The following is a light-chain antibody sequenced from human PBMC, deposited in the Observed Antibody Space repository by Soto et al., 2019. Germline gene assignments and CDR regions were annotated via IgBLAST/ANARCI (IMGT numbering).Light chain of an antibody. CDR3: QQHGQWPIT. CDR2: GIS. J-gene: IGKJ5*01. Sequence: EIVMTHSQATLSLSPWVRATLSSSVSQSVNSNYLAWYQQKPGQAPRLLIYGISKRATDIPDRFSGSGPGTEFTLTISSLQPEDFATYYCQQHGQWPITFGQGTRLEIK. V-gene: IGKV3D-15*01. CDR1: QSVNSN.